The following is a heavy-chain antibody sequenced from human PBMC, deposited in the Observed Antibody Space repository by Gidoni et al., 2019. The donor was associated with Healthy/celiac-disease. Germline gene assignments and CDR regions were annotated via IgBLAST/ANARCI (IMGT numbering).Heavy chain of an antibody. D-gene: IGHD3-3*01. V-gene: IGHV3-23*01. CDR1: GFTFSSYA. CDR3: AKVGGYYEFWSGYFDY. CDR2: ISGSGGST. J-gene: IGHJ4*02. Sequence: EVQLLESGGGLVQPGGSLRLSCAASGFTFSSYAMSWVRQAPGKGLEWVSAISGSGGSTYYADSVKGRFTISRDNSKNTLYLQMNSLRAEDTAVYYCAKVGGYYEFWSGYFDYWGQGTLVTVSS.